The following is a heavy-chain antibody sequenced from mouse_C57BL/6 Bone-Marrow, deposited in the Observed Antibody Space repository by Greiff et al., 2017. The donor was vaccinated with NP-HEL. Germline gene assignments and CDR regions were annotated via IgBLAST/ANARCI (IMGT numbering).Heavy chain of an antibody. Sequence: DVMLVESGGGLVKPGGSLKLSCAASGFTFSSYAMSWVRQTPEKRLEWVATISDGGSYTYYPDNVKGRFTISRDNAKNNLYLQMSHLKSEDTAMYYCARGYYGLYFDYWGQGTTLTVSS. CDR1: GFTFSSYA. CDR2: ISDGGSYT. CDR3: ARGYYGLYFDY. V-gene: IGHV5-4*03. D-gene: IGHD1-2*01. J-gene: IGHJ2*01.